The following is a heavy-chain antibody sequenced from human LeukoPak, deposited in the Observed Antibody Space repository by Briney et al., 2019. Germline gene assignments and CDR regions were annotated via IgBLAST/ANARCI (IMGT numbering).Heavy chain of an antibody. CDR2: ISRSSSTI. Sequence: GGSMRLPCAGSGFTFSSYYMICVRQAPGKGLEWVSYISRSSSTIYYADSVKGRFTISRDNAKNSLYLQMNSLRDEDTAVYYCARDQFYAFDIWGQGTMVTVSS. CDR3: ARDQFYAFDI. CDR1: GFTFSSYY. J-gene: IGHJ3*02. V-gene: IGHV3-48*02.